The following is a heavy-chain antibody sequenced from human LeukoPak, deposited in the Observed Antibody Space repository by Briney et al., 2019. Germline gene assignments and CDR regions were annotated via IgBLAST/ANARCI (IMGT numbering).Heavy chain of an antibody. D-gene: IGHD4/OR15-4a*01. CDR2: IYYSGST. Sequence: SQTLSLTCTVSGGSISSGDYYWSWIRQPPGKGLEWIGYIYYSGSTYYNPSLKSRVTISVDTSKNRFSLKLSSVTAADTAVYYCARDNGNDYGANWGQGTMVTVSS. J-gene: IGHJ3*01. CDR3: ARDNGNDYGAN. CDR1: GGSISSGDYY. V-gene: IGHV4-30-4*08.